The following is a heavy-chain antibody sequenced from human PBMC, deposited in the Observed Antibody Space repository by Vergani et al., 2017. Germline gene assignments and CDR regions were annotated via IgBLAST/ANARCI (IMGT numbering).Heavy chain of an antibody. CDR1: GFTFSSYG. V-gene: IGHV3-30*18. Sequence: GQLLESGGGLVQPGGSLRLSCAASGFTFSSYGMHWVRQAPGKGLEWVAVISYDGSNKYYADSVKGRFTISRDNSKNTLYLQMNSLRAEDTAVYYCAKDERWLQFNDAFDIWGQGTMVTVSS. CDR2: ISYDGSNK. D-gene: IGHD5-24*01. J-gene: IGHJ3*02. CDR3: AKDERWLQFNDAFDI.